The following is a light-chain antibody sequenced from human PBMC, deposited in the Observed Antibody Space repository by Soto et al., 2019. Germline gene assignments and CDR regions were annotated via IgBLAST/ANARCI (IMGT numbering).Light chain of an antibody. CDR2: AAS. CDR3: QQYNRWPFP. CDR1: QSGSTH. Sequence: EIVMTQSPATLSVSPGEGATLSCRANQSGSTHLAWYQHKPGQAPMLLIHAASTRAPGVPVRFSGSGSGTEFTLTISSLQSEDFAVYYCQQYNRWPFPFGQGNKLEIK. J-gene: IGKJ2*01. V-gene: IGKV3-15*01.